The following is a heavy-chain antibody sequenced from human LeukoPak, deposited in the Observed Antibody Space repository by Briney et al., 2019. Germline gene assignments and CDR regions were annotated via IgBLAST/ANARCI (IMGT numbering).Heavy chain of an antibody. CDR3: ARAPRWLQSRGNWYFDL. CDR2: INPSGGST. CDR1: GYTFTTYY. Sequence: ASVKVSCKASGYTFTTYYMHWVRQAPGQGLEWMGIINPSGGSTTYAQNFQGRVTITADESTSTAYMELSSLRSEDTAVYYCARAPRWLQSRGNWYFDLWGRGTLVTVSS. V-gene: IGHV1-46*01. D-gene: IGHD5-24*01. J-gene: IGHJ2*01.